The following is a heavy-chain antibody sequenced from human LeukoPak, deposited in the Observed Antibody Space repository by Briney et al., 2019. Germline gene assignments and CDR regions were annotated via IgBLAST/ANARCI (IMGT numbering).Heavy chain of an antibody. CDR2: IIPIFGTA. CDR1: GGTFSSYA. CDR3: ARDLYSSSWYESPAFDI. V-gene: IGHV1-69*13. D-gene: IGHD6-13*01. J-gene: IGHJ3*02. Sequence: GASVKVSCKASGGTFSSYAISWVRQAPGQGLEWMGGIIPIFGTANYAQKFQGRVTITADESTSTAYMELSSLRSEDTAVYYCARDLYSSSWYESPAFDIWGQGTMVTVSS.